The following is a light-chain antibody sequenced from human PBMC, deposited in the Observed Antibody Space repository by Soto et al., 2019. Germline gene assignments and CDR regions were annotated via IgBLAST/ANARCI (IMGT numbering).Light chain of an antibody. CDR3: QQSYSTPWT. V-gene: IGKV1-39*01. J-gene: IGKJ1*01. CDR1: QSISNY. Sequence: DIQMTQSPSSLSASVEDRVTITCGASQSISNYLNWYQFKPGKAPKXMIYAASSFQSGVPSRFSGSGSGTDFTLTISSLQPEDFATYYCQQSYSTPWTLGQGTKVDIK. CDR2: AAS.